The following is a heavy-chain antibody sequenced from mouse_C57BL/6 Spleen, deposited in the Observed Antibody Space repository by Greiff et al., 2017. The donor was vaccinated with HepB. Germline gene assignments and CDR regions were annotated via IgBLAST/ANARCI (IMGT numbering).Heavy chain of an antibody. CDR1: GYTFTDYE. J-gene: IGHJ2*01. CDR2: IDPETGGT. CDR3: TLDYGNYDFDY. V-gene: IGHV1-15*01. D-gene: IGHD2-1*01. Sequence: QVQLQQSGAELVRPGASVTLSCKASGYTFTDYEMHWVKQTPVHGLEWIGAIDPETGGTAYNQKFKGKAILTADKSSSTAYMELRSLTSEDSAVYYCTLDYGNYDFDYWGQGTTLTVSS.